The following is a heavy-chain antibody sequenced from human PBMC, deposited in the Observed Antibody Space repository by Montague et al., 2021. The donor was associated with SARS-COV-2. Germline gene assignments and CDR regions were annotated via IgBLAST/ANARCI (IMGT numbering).Heavy chain of an antibody. CDR3: ARTLGYCSGDNCYAGPFDX. D-gene: IGHD2-15*01. J-gene: IGHJ3*02. CDR1: GFSLNTDGVT. CDR2: IDWDDDR. V-gene: IGHV2-70*11. Sequence: PALVKPTQTVTLTCTFSGFSLNTDGVTMSWIRQPPGKALEWLARIDWDDDRYYSTSLRTRLTISKDASKNQVVLTMTNMDPVDTATYYCARTLGYCSGDNCYAGPFDXWGQGTMVTVSS.